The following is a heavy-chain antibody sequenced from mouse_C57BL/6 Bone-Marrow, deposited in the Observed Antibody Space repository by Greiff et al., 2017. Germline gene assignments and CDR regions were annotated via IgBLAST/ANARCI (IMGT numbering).Heavy chain of an antibody. CDR3: ARRAFAY. J-gene: IGHJ3*01. V-gene: IGHV5-17*01. D-gene: IGHD3-3*01. Sequence: EVKVVESGGGLVKPGGSLKLSCAASGFTFSDYGMHWVRQAPEKGLEWVAYISSGSSTIYYADTVKGRFTISRDNAKNTLFLQMTSLRSEDTAMYYCARRAFAYWGKGTLVTVSA. CDR2: ISSGSSTI. CDR1: GFTFSDYG.